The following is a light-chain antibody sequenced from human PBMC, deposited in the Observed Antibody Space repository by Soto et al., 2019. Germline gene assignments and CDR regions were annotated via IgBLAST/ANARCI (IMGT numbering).Light chain of an antibody. CDR3: CSFAGSSTWV. Sequence: QSALPQPASVSGSPGQSITISCTGTSSDVGSYKLVSWYQQHPGKAPKLMIYEGTKRPSGVSDRFSGSKSGITASLTISGLQAEDEADYYCCSFAGSSTWVFGGGTKVTVL. CDR2: EGT. V-gene: IGLV2-23*01. J-gene: IGLJ3*02. CDR1: SSDVGSYKL.